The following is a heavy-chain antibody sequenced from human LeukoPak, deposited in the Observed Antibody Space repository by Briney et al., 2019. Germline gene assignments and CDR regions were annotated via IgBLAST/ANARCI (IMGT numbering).Heavy chain of an antibody. V-gene: IGHV3-21*01. D-gene: IGHD3-16*01. CDR3: AREFDYGFKYSPRDAFDI. CDR1: GFTLSSYT. J-gene: IGHJ3*02. CDR2: ISSSSSYI. Sequence: PGGSLRLSCAASGFTLSSYTMNWVRQAPGKGLEWVSSISSSSSYIYYADSVKGRFTISRDNAKNSLYLQMNSLRAEDTAVYYCAREFDYGFKYSPRDAFDIWGQGTMVTVSS.